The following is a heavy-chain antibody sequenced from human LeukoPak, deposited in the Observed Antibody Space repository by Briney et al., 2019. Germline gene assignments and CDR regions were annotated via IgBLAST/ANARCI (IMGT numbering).Heavy chain of an antibody. CDR2: ISGSGGST. CDR3: ANYYYDSSADY. D-gene: IGHD3-22*01. V-gene: IGHV3-23*01. J-gene: IGHJ4*02. Sequence: GGSLRLSCAASRFTFSSYAMSWVRQAPGKGLEGVSAISGSGGSTYYADSVKGRFTIPRDNSKNTLYLQMNSLRAEDTAVYYCANYYYDSSADYWGQGTLVTVSS. CDR1: RFTFSSYA.